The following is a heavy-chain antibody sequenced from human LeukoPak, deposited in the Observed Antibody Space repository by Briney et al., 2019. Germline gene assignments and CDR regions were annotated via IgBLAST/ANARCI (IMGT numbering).Heavy chain of an antibody. J-gene: IGHJ6*03. CDR3: ARVPRIAILGNYYYYMDV. Sequence: PSETLSLTCTVSGGSISSYYWSWIRRPAGKGLEWIGRIYTSGNTNYNPSPKSRVTMSVDTSKNQFSLKLSSVTAADTAVYYCARVPRIAILGNYYYYMDVWGKGTTVTVSS. V-gene: IGHV4-4*07. D-gene: IGHD3-3*01. CDR1: GGSISSYY. CDR2: IYTSGNT.